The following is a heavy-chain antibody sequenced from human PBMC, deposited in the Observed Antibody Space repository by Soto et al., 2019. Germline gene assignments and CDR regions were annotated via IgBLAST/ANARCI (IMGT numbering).Heavy chain of an antibody. CDR3: VKDNYGDNPHFDY. D-gene: IGHD4-17*01. J-gene: IGHJ4*02. Sequence: GGSLRLSCAASGFTFSDYWMNWVRQAPGKGLEWVSGIDSDGDSTSYADSVKGRFTISRDNAKNTLYLQMNSLRAEDTALYYCVKDNYGDNPHFDYWGQGTLVTVSS. CDR1: GFTFSDYW. V-gene: IGHV3-74*01. CDR2: IDSDGDST.